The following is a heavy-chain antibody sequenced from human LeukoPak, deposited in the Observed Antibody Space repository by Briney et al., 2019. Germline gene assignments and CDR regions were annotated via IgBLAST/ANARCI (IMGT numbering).Heavy chain of an antibody. CDR3: VRHGLGSSWFGFDY. J-gene: IGHJ4*02. CDR2: IYPGDSDP. Sequence: GESLKISCKGAGYIFTTYWIGWVRQMPGKGLEWMGIIYPGDSDPRYSPSFQGQVTISADKSISTAYLQWSSLKASDSAMYYCVRHGLGSSWFGFDYWGQGTLVTVSS. D-gene: IGHD6-13*01. CDR1: GYIFTTYW. V-gene: IGHV5-51*01.